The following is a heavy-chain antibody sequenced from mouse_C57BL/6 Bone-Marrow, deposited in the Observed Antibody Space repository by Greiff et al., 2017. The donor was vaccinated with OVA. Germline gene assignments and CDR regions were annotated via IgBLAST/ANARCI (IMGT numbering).Heavy chain of an antibody. V-gene: IGHV14-4*01. CDR3: TTRNYDFDY. CDR2: IDPENGDT. J-gene: IGHJ2*01. D-gene: IGHD2-1*01. CDR1: GFNIKDDY. Sequence: EVKLMESGAELVRPGASVKLSCTASGFNIKDDYMHWVKQRPEQGLEWIGWIDPENGDTEYASKFQGKATITADTSSNTAYLQLSSLTSEDTAVYYCTTRNYDFDYWGQGTTLTVSS.